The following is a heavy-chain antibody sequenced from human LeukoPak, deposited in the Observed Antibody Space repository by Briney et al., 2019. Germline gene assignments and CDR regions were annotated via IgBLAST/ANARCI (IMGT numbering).Heavy chain of an antibody. CDR3: ARARSQDY. V-gene: IGHV3-7*01. D-gene: IGHD6-13*01. Sequence: AGGSLRLSRAASGFTLSSYWMSWVRQAPGKGLEWVANIKQDGSEKYYVDSVKGRFTISRDNAKNSLYLQMNSLRAEDTAVYYCARARSQDYWGQGTLVTVSS. CDR2: IKQDGSEK. CDR1: GFTLSSYW. J-gene: IGHJ4*02.